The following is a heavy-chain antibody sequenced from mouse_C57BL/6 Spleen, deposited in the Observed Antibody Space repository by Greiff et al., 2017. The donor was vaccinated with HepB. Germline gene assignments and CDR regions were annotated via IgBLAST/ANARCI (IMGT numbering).Heavy chain of an antibody. CDR1: GYSITSGYY. CDR3: ARDDYGPMDY. V-gene: IGHV3-6*01. J-gene: IGHJ4*01. D-gene: IGHD1-1*02. CDR2: ISYDGSN. Sequence: VQLKHSGPGLVKPSQSLSLTCSVTGYSITSGYYWNWIRQFPGNKLEWMGYISYDGSNNYNPSLKNRISITRDTSKNQFFLKLNSVTTEDTATYYCARDDYGPMDYWGQGTSVTVSS.